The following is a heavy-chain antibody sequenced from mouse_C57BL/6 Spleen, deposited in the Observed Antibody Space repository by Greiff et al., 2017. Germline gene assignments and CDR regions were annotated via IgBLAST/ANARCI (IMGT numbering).Heavy chain of an antibody. D-gene: IGHD1-1*01. CDR2: INPNNGGT. CDR3: ARYKYYGRAMGY. Sequence: EVHLQQSGPELVKPGASVKISCKASGYTFTDYYMNWVKQSHGKSLEWIGVINPNNGGTSYNQKFKGKATLTVDKSSSTAYMELRSLTSDDSAVCDCARYKYYGRAMGYWGQGTSVTVSS. CDR1: GYTFTDYY. V-gene: IGHV1-26*01. J-gene: IGHJ4*01.